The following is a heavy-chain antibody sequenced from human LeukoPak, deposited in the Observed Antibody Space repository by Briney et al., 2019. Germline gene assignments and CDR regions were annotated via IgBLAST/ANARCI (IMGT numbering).Heavy chain of an antibody. J-gene: IGHJ4*02. CDR2: IYYSGST. Sequence: SETLSLTCTVSGGSISSSFYYWAWIRQPPGKGLEWIGYIYYSGSTNYNPSLKSRVTISVDTSKNQFSLKLSSVTAADTAVYYCARFGNFEFPDYWGQGTLVTVSS. CDR1: GGSISSSFYY. V-gene: IGHV4-61*05. CDR3: ARFGNFEFPDY. D-gene: IGHD3-9*01.